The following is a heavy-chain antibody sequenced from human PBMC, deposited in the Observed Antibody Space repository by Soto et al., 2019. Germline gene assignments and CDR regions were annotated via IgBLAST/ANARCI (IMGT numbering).Heavy chain of an antibody. D-gene: IGHD6-13*01. CDR1: GFTFSDYY. CDR2: ISSSGNTI. Sequence: PGGSLRLSCAASGFTFSDYYMSWIRQAPGKGLEWVSYISSSGNTIHYADSVKGRFTISRDNAKNSLYLQMNSLRVEDTAMYYCARALPPAGSSWNRFDYWGQGTLVTVSS. J-gene: IGHJ4*02. CDR3: ARALPPAGSSWNRFDY. V-gene: IGHV3-11*01.